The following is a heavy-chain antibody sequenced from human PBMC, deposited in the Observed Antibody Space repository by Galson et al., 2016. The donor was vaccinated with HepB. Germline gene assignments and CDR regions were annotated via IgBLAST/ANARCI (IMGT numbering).Heavy chain of an antibody. CDR2: ISYDGSSK. V-gene: IGHV3-30-3*01. Sequence: SLRLSCAASGFTLNSYAMHWVRRAPGKGLEWVAVISYDGSSKYYADSVKGRLTISRDNSKNTLFLQMHSLRVEDTAVYYCAKVRYDSSSYQSPYFDHWGQGILVTVSS. J-gene: IGHJ4*02. D-gene: IGHD3-22*01. CDR1: GFTLNSYA. CDR3: AKVRYDSSSYQSPYFDH.